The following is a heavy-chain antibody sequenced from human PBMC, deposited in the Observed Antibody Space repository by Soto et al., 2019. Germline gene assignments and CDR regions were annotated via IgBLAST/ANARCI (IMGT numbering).Heavy chain of an antibody. D-gene: IGHD6-13*01. Sequence: WSLRLSCAASGFTFSSYAMHWVRQAPGKGLEWVAVISYDGSNKYYADSVKGRFTISRDNSKNTLYLQMNSLRAEDTAVYYCARGTAAAGSGIGLDYWGQGTLVTVSS. CDR3: ARGTAAAGSGIGLDY. CDR2: ISYDGSNK. V-gene: IGHV3-30-3*01. CDR1: GFTFSSYA. J-gene: IGHJ4*02.